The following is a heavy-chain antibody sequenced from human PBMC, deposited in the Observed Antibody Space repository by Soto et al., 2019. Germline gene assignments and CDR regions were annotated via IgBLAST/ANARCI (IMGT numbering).Heavy chain of an antibody. V-gene: IGHV1-69*01. CDR1: GGTFSSYA. Sequence: QVQLVQSGAEVKKPGSSVKVSCKASGGTFSSYAISWVRQAPGPGLEWMGGIIPIFGTANYAQKFQGRVTITADESTSTAYMELSSLRSEDTAVYYCARISDSSSWYPSDYYYGMDVWGQGTTVTVSS. CDR2: IIPIFGTA. CDR3: ARISDSSSWYPSDYYYGMDV. D-gene: IGHD6-13*01. J-gene: IGHJ6*02.